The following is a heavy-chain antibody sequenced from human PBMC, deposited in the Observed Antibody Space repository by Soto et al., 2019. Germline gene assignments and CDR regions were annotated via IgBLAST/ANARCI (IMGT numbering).Heavy chain of an antibody. CDR3: ARVRQYYYYGMDV. Sequence: SETLSLTCAVYGGSFSGYYWSWIRQPPGKGLEWIGEINHSGSTNYNPSLKSRVTISVDTSKNQFSLKLSSVTAADTAVYYCARVRQYYYYGMDVWGQGTTVTASS. D-gene: IGHD1-1*01. CDR1: GGSFSGYY. CDR2: INHSGST. V-gene: IGHV4-34*01. J-gene: IGHJ6*02.